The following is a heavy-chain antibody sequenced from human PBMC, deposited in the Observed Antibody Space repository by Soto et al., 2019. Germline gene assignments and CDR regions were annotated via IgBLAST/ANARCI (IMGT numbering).Heavy chain of an antibody. D-gene: IGHD1-20*01. V-gene: IGHV5-51*01. J-gene: IGHJ5*02. CDR2: IYPRDSDT. Sequence: GESLKICCKGSGYSFTNYWIAWVRQMPGKGLDWMGIIYPRDSDTRYSPSFQGQVTISADKSLSTAYLQWSSLQASDTAMHYCAKLEITGTSMDSWRQAIPRTVSS. CDR1: GYSFTNYW. CDR3: AKLEITGTSMDS.